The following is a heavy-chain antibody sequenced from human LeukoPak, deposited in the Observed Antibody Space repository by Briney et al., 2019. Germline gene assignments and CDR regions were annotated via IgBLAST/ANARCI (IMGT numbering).Heavy chain of an antibody. D-gene: IGHD3-16*02. CDR2: IYYSGST. Sequence: SQTLSLTCTVSGGSISSGGYYWSWIRQHPGKGLEWIGYIYYSGSTYYNPSLKSRVTISVDTSKNQFSLKLSSVTAADTAVYYCARLGYVWGSYRYSLLDYWGQGTLVTVSS. J-gene: IGHJ4*02. V-gene: IGHV4-31*03. CDR1: GGSISSGGYY. CDR3: ARLGYVWGSYRYSLLDY.